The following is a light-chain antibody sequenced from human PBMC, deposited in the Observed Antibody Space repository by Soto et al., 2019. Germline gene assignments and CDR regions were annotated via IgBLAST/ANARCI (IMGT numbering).Light chain of an antibody. Sequence: EIVLTQSPGTLSLSPGERATLSCRASQSVTSTHLAWYQQKPGQAPRLLIYDASTRATGIQARFSGSGYGTEFTLTIRSLEPEDFAVYYCKQRSNWPTCGQGTRLEIK. CDR3: KQRSNWPT. CDR1: QSVTSTH. J-gene: IGKJ5*01. CDR2: DAS. V-gene: IGKV3D-20*02.